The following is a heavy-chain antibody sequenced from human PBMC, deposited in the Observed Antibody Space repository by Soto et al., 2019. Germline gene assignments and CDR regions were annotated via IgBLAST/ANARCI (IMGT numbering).Heavy chain of an antibody. J-gene: IGHJ5*01. CDR3: VKGARVYDS. CDR2: MHYTGIT. Sequence: SEPLSLTCTVSGDSISSYYWSWVRQPPGKGLEWIGYMHYTGITSYNPSLKSRVTISVDTAKNQFSLKLSSVTAADTAVYYCVKGARVYDSWGQGILVTVSS. V-gene: IGHV4-59*01. CDR1: GDSISSYY. D-gene: IGHD6-6*01.